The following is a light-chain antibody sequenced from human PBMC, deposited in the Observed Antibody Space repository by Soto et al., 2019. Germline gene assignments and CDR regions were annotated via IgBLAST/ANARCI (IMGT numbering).Light chain of an antibody. V-gene: IGKV1-5*01. J-gene: IGKJ2*01. Sequence: DLQMTQSPSTLSASVGDRVTFTCRASQSISSWLAWYQQKPGKAPKLLIYDASSLESGVPSRFSGSGSGTEFTLTISSLQPDDFATYYCQQYNSYSMYTFGQGTKLEIK. CDR1: QSISSW. CDR2: DAS. CDR3: QQYNSYSMYT.